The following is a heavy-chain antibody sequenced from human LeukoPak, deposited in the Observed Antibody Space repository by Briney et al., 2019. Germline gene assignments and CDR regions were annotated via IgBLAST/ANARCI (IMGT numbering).Heavy chain of an antibody. CDR1: GYSFTSYW. V-gene: IGHV5-51*01. CDR3: ARSICGGDCYFAFDI. D-gene: IGHD2-21*02. Sequence: GESLKISCKGSGYSFTSYWIGWVRQMPGKGLEWMGIIYPGDSDTRYSPSFQGQVTISADKSISTAYLQWSSLKASDTTMYYCARSICGGDCYFAFDIWGQGTMVTVSS. CDR2: IYPGDSDT. J-gene: IGHJ3*02.